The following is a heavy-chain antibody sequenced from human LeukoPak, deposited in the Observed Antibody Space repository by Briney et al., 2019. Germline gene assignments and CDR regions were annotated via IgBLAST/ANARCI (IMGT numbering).Heavy chain of an antibody. CDR1: GFTFDDYA. Sequence: GGSLRLSCAASGFTFDDYAMHWVRQAPGKGLEWVSAISGSGGSTYYADSVKGRFTISRDNSKNTLYLQMNSLRAEDTAVYYCAKAGKDWNYGDYWGQGTLVTVSS. V-gene: IGHV3-23*01. CDR2: ISGSGGST. D-gene: IGHD1-7*01. CDR3: AKAGKDWNYGDY. J-gene: IGHJ4*02.